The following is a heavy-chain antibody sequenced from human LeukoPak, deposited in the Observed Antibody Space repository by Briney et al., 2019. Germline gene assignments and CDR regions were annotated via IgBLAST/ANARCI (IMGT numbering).Heavy chain of an antibody. Sequence: PSETLSLTCAVSGGSISSGGYYWGWIRQPPGKGLEWIGSIYYSGSTYYNPSLKSRVTISVDTSKNQFSLKLSSVTAADTAVYYCARGQYGDYFSRYFDYWGQGTLVTVSS. V-gene: IGHV4-39*01. D-gene: IGHD4-17*01. J-gene: IGHJ4*02. CDR2: IYYSGST. CDR1: GGSISSGGYY. CDR3: ARGQYGDYFSRYFDY.